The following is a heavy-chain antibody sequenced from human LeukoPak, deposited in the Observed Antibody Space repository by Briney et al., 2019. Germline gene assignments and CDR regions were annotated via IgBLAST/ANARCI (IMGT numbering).Heavy chain of an antibody. Sequence: AGGSLRLSCAASGFTFSTYAMSWVRQAPGKGLEWVSLISASRSTYYADSVKGRFTISRDNSKNTLYLQMSSLRADDTAVYYCAKDLYSNYGGLWGQGTLVTVSS. V-gene: IGHV3-23*01. CDR2: ISASRST. J-gene: IGHJ4*02. CDR1: GFTFSTYA. CDR3: AKDLYSNYGGL. D-gene: IGHD4-11*01.